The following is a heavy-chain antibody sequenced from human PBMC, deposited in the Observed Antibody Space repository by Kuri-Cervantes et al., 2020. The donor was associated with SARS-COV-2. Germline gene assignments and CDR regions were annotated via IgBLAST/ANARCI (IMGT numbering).Heavy chain of an antibody. CDR2: IYHSGST. J-gene: IGHJ4*02. V-gene: IGHV4-4*02. CDR1: GGSISSSNW. Sequence: SETLSLTCAVSGGSISSSNWWSWVRQPPGKGLEWIGEIYHSGSTNYNPSLKSRVTISVDTSKNQFSLKLSSVTAADTAVYYCARDVNYCSSTSCYNDWGQGTLVTVSS. D-gene: IGHD2-2*02. CDR3: ARDVNYCSSTSCYND.